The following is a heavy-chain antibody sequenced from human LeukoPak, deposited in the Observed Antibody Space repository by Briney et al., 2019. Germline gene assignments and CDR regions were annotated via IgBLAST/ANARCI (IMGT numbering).Heavy chain of an antibody. CDR1: GFTFSSYS. Sequence: AGGSLRLSCAASGFTFSSYSMNWVRQAPGKGLEWVSSISSSSSYIYYADSVKGRFTISRDNAKNSLYLQMNSLRAEDTAVYYCAKETYYYDSSGYYGYYFDSWGQGTLVTVSS. V-gene: IGHV3-21*04. D-gene: IGHD3-22*01. J-gene: IGHJ4*02. CDR3: AKETYYYDSSGYYGYYFDS. CDR2: ISSSSSYI.